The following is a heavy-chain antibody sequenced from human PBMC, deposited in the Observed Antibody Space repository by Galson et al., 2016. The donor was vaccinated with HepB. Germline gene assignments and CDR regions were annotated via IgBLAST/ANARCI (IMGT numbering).Heavy chain of an antibody. D-gene: IGHD1-26*01. J-gene: IGHJ4*02. CDR3: VREAPWSYLFKY. V-gene: IGHV3-74*01. Sequence: SLRLSCAASGFTFSSYWTRWVRQAPGKGLVWVSRIESDESSTSYTDSVKGRFTISRDNAKNTLYLQMFSLRAEDTGVYYCVREAPWSYLFKYWGQGTLVTVSS. CDR1: GFTFSSYW. CDR2: IESDESST.